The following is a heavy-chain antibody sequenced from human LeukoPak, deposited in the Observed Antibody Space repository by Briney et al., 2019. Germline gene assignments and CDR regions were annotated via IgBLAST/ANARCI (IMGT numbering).Heavy chain of an antibody. CDR1: GGSISGYY. CDR2: IYYTGNA. J-gene: IGHJ5*02. CDR3: ARRTYCSGGRCYGENWFDP. D-gene: IGHD2-15*01. Sequence: SETLSLTCTVSGGSISGYYWNWIRQSPGKGLEWIAYIYYTGNANYNPSLKSRVTISVDTSKNQISLILSSVTAADTAVYYCARRTYCSGGRCYGENWFDPWGQGTLVTVSS. V-gene: IGHV4-59*08.